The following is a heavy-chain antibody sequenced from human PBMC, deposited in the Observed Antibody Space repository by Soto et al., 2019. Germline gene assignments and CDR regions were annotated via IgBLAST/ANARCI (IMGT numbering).Heavy chain of an antibody. Sequence: SLTRSLTCTVCGGCISSYYWSYLRQPQGKGLEWIGYIYYSGSTNYNPSLKSRVTMSVDKSKNQLSLNLSSVTAADTAVSYCARSFGWYAIDQWGQGTLVTAPQ. CDR2: IYYSGST. D-gene: IGHD5-18*01. V-gene: IGHV4-59*12. J-gene: IGHJ4*02. CDR3: ARSFGWYAIDQ. CDR1: GGCISSYY.